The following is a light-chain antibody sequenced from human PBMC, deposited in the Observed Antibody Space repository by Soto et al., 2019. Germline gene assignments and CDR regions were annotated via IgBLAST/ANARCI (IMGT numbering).Light chain of an antibody. J-gene: IGLJ1*01. V-gene: IGLV1-40*01. CDR1: SSNIGAGYD. CDR2: DNN. Sequence: QSVLTQPPSVSGAPGQRVTISCTGTSSNIGAGYDVHWYQQFSGTAPKLLIYDNNNRPLGVPDRFSASKSGTSASLAITGLQAEDEADYYCQSYDSSLSGSTVFGTGTKLTVL. CDR3: QSYDSSLSGSTV.